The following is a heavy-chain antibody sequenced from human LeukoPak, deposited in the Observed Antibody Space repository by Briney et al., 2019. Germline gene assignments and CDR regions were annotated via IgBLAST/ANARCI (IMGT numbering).Heavy chain of an antibody. Sequence: GGSLRLSCAASGFTFDDYAMHWVRQAPGKGLEWVSGISWNSGSIGYADSVKGRFTISRDNAKNSLYLQMNSLRAEDTALYYCARVDSSGWYRADYWGQGTLVTVSS. D-gene: IGHD6-19*01. CDR1: GFTFDDYA. CDR3: ARVDSSGWYRADY. CDR2: ISWNSGSI. J-gene: IGHJ4*02. V-gene: IGHV3-9*01.